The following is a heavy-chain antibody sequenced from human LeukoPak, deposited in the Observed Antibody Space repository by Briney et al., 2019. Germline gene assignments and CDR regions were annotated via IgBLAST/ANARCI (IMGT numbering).Heavy chain of an antibody. CDR3: AKDLGVVRFLEWSIDY. V-gene: IGHV3-9*01. CDR1: GFTFDDYA. D-gene: IGHD3-3*01. J-gene: IGHJ4*02. Sequence: PGRSLRLSCAASGFTFDDYAMHWVRQAPGKGLEWVSGISWNSGSIGYADSVKGRFTISRDNAKNSLYLQMNSLRAEDTAVYYCAKDLGVVRFLEWSIDYWGQGTLVTVSS. CDR2: ISWNSGSI.